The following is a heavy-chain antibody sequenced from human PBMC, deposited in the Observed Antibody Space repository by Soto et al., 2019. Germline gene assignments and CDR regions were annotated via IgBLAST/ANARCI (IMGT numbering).Heavy chain of an antibody. D-gene: IGHD1-26*01. V-gene: IGHV3-33*01. Sequence: QVQLVESGGGVVQPGRSLRLSCAASGFTFSSYGMHWVRQAPGKGLEWVAVIWYDGSKKYYEDSVKGRFTISRDNSKNTLYLQMNSLRAEDTAVYYCARDMWAWGQGTLVTVSS. CDR3: ARDMWA. J-gene: IGHJ4*02. CDR2: IWYDGSKK. CDR1: GFTFSSYG.